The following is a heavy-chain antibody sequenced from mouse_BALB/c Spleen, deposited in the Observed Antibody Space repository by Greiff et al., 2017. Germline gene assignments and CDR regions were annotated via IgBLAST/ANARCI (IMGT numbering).Heavy chain of an antibody. CDR3: ARDYDGLMDY. Sequence: EVQLQQSGPGLVKPSQSLSLTCTVTGYSITSDYAWNWIRQFPGNKLEWMGYISYSGSTSYNPSLKSRISITRDTSKNQFFLQLNSVTTEDTATYYCARDYDGLMDYWGQGTSVTVSS. V-gene: IGHV3-2*02. D-gene: IGHD2-3*01. J-gene: IGHJ4*01. CDR2: ISYSGST. CDR1: GYSITSDYA.